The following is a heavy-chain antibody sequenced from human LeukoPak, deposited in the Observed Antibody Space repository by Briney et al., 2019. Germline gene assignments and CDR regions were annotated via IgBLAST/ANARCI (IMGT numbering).Heavy chain of an antibody. CDR3: ARDVGEYCSSVSCYASDY. V-gene: IGHV1-2*02. Sequence: ASVKVSCKASEYTFTGYYMHWVRQAPGQGLEWMGWINPNSGGTNYTQKFQGRVTMTRDTSISTGYMELSRLRSDDTAVYYCARDVGEYCSSVSCYASDYWGQGTLVTVSS. D-gene: IGHD2-2*01. CDR1: EYTFTGYY. CDR2: INPNSGGT. J-gene: IGHJ4*02.